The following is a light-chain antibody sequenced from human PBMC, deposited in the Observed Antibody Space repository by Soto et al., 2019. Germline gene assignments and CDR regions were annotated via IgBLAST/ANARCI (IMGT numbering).Light chain of an antibody. CDR3: SSYTNINTRACV. CDR2: EVT. V-gene: IGLV2-14*01. Sequence: LTQPASVSGSPGQSITISCTGTSGDIGSYNRVSWYQQHPGKAPKLIIYEVTDRPSGVSNRFSGSKSGNTASLTISGLQAEDEAEYYCSSYTNINTRACVFGTGTKVTVL. J-gene: IGLJ1*01. CDR1: SGDIGSYNR.